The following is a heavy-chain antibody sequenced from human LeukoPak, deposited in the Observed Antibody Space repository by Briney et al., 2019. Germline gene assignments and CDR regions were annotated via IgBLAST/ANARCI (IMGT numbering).Heavy chain of an antibody. V-gene: IGHV1-18*01. J-gene: IGHJ4*02. D-gene: IGHD2-2*01. CDR1: GYTFSNFG. CDR2: ISGNNDNP. Sequence: EASVRVSCKTSGYTFSNFGINWVRQAPGQGLEWMGWISGNNDNPNYGQKFQGRFTVTTDSSTSTAYVELRNLTFDDTAVYYCARDGTSTDDYWGQGTLVTVSS. CDR3: ARDGTSTDDY.